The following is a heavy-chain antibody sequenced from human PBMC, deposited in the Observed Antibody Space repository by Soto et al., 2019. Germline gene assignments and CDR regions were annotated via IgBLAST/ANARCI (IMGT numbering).Heavy chain of an antibody. CDR1: GFTVSSNY. CDR3: ARDRTMVRGVTDAFDI. CDR2: IYSGGST. D-gene: IGHD3-10*01. Sequence: EVQLVASGGGLVQPGGSLRLSCAASGFTVSSNYMSWVRQAPGKGLEWVSVIYSGGSTYYADSVKGRFTISRDNSKNTLYLQMNSLRAEDTAVYYCARDRTMVRGVTDAFDIWGQGTMVTVSS. J-gene: IGHJ3*02. V-gene: IGHV3-66*01.